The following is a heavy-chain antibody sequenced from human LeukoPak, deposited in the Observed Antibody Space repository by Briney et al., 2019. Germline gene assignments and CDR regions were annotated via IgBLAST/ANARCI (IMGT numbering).Heavy chain of an antibody. Sequence: ASVKVSCKASGYTFTSYGISWVRQAPGQGLEWMGWISAYNGNTNYAQKLQGRVTMTTDTSTSTAYMELRSLRSDDAAVYYCARRRVNSGSYCFDYWGQGTLVTVSS. CDR3: ARRRVNSGSYCFDY. CDR1: GYTFTSYG. V-gene: IGHV1-18*01. CDR2: ISAYNGNT. J-gene: IGHJ4*02. D-gene: IGHD1-26*01.